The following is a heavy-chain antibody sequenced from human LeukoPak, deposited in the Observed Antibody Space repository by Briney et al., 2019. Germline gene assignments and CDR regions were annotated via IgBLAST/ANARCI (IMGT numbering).Heavy chain of an antibody. V-gene: IGHV1-69*04. J-gene: IGHJ4*02. CDR1: GGTFSSYA. D-gene: IGHD2-21*02. Sequence: SVKVSCKASGGTFSSYAISWVRQAPGQGLEWMGRIIPILGIANYAQKFQGRVTITADKSTSTAYMELSGLRSEDTAVYYCAVAYCGGDCYYYFDYWGQGTLVTGSS. CDR3: AVAYCGGDCYYYFDY. CDR2: IIPILGIA.